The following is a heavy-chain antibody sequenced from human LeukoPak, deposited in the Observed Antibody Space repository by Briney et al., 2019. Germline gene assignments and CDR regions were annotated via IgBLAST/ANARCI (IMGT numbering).Heavy chain of an antibody. CDR3: ARQTLRSVDCDY. CDR1: GYSFTSHW. D-gene: IGHD5-12*01. J-gene: IGHJ4*02. V-gene: IGHV5-10-1*01. CDR2: IDPSDSYT. Sequence: GESLKISCKGSGYSFTSHWISWVRQMPGKGLEWMGRIDPSDSYTNYSPSFQGHVTISADKSISTAYLQRSSLKASDTAMYYCARQTLRSVDCDYWGQGTLVTVSS.